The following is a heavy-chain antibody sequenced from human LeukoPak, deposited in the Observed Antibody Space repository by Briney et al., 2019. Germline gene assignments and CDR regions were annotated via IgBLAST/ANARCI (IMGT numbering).Heavy chain of an antibody. J-gene: IGHJ6*03. D-gene: IGHD3-3*01. CDR2: IYYSGST. Sequence: PSETLSLTCTVSGGSISSYYWSWLRQPPGKGLEWIGYIYYSGSTNYNPSLKSRVTISVDTSKNQFSLKLSSVTAADTAVYYCARAITIFGVDTAYYYYYMDVWGKGTTVTVSS. V-gene: IGHV4-59*01. CDR1: GGSISSYY. CDR3: ARAITIFGVDTAYYYYYMDV.